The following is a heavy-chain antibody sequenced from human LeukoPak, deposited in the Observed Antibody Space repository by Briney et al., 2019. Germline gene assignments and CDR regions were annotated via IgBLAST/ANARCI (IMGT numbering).Heavy chain of an antibody. CDR2: INHNGST. V-gene: IGHV4-34*01. D-gene: IGHD6-13*01. CDR3: ARVMRVSSSWYAPWGYFDY. CDR1: GGSFSGYY. Sequence: SETLSLTCAVYGGSFSGYYWSWIRQPPGKGLEWIGEINHNGSTNYNPSLKSRVTISVDTSKNQFSLKLSSVTAADAAVYYCARVMRVSSSWYAPWGYFDYWGQGTLVTVSS. J-gene: IGHJ4*02.